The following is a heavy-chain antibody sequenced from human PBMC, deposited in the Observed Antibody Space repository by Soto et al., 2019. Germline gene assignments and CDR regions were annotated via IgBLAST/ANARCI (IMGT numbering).Heavy chain of an antibody. J-gene: IGHJ4*02. CDR1: GYTFTGYY. V-gene: IGHV1-2*02. CDR3: ARDPGIAVAGGGY. D-gene: IGHD6-19*01. Sequence: ASVKVSCKASGYTFTGYYMHWVRQAPGQGLEWMGWINPNSGGTSYAQKFQGRVTMTRDTSISTAYMELSRLRSDDTAVYYCARDPGIAVAGGGYWGQGTLVTVSS. CDR2: INPNSGGT.